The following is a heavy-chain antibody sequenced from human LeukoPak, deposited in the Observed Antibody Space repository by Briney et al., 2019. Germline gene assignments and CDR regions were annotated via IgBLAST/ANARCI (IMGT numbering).Heavy chain of an antibody. J-gene: IGHJ3*02. Sequence: SVKVSCKASGGTFSSYANSWVRQAPGQGLEWMGGIIPIFGTANYAQKLQGRVTMTTDTSTSTAYMELRSLRSDDTAVYYCARVMVYSSSYAFDIWGQGTMVTVSS. CDR3: ARVMVYSSSYAFDI. V-gene: IGHV1-69*05. CDR1: GGTFSSYA. D-gene: IGHD6-6*01. CDR2: IIPIFGTA.